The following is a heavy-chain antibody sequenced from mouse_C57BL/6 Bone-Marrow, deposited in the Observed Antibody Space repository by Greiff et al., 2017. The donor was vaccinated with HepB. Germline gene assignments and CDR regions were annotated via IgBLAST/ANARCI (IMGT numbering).Heavy chain of an antibody. CDR3: ARVRVLRYFAWFAY. CDR1: GFTFSDYY. J-gene: IGHJ3*01. V-gene: IGHV5-16*01. D-gene: IGHD1-1*01. CDR2: INYDGSST. Sequence: EVMLVESEGGLVQPGRSMKLSCTASGFTFSDYYMAWVRQVPEKGLEWVANINYDGSSTYYLDSLKSRFIISRDNAKNILYLQMSSLKSEDTATYYCARVRVLRYFAWFAYWGQGTLVTVSA.